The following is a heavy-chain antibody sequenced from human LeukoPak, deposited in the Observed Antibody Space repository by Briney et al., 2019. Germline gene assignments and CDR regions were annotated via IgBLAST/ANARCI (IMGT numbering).Heavy chain of an antibody. Sequence: PSETLSLTCTVSGGSISSGGYYWSWIRQPAGKGLEWIGRIYTSGSTNYKYSLNSRVTISVDTSKNQFSLKLSSVTAADTAVYYCARAAIVGAAPYYFDYWGQGTLVTVSS. D-gene: IGHD1-26*01. CDR1: GGSISSGGYY. CDR3: ARAAIVGAAPYYFDY. J-gene: IGHJ4*02. V-gene: IGHV4-61*02. CDR2: IYTSGST.